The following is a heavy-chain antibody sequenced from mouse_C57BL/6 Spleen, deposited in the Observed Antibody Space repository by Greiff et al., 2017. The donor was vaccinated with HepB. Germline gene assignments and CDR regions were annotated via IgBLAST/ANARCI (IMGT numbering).Heavy chain of an antibody. J-gene: IGHJ3*01. Sequence: HQESGTEMVRPGASVTLSCKASGYTYNDYEMHWVKQTPVHGLEWIGAIDPETGGTAYNQKFKGKAILTADKSSSTAYMELRSLTSEDSAVYYCTRGFAYWGQGTLVTVSA. CDR2: IDPETGGT. CDR3: TRGFAY. CDR1: GYTYNDYE. V-gene: IGHV1-15*01.